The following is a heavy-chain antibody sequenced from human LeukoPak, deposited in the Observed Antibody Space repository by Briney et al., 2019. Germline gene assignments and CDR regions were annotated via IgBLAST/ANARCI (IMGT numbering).Heavy chain of an antibody. D-gene: IGHD3-22*01. CDR1: GGSFSDYY. Sequence: SETLSLTCAVYGGSFSDYYWTWIRQTPGKGLEWIGVMSPSGSSNYNPSLKSRVTISVDTSKNQFSLKLRSVTAADTAVYYCARGRQDVNMILVVMAGVTYYLDVWSKGTRSPSP. V-gene: IGHV4-34*01. CDR3: ARGRQDVNMILVVMAGVTYYLDV. J-gene: IGHJ6*03. CDR2: MSPSGSS.